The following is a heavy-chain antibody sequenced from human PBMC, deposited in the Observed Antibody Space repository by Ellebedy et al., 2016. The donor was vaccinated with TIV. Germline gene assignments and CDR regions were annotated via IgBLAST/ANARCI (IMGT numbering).Heavy chain of an antibody. CDR2: IFPNGEK. Sequence: SGPTLVKPTETLTLTCTVSGFSLSNVGMGVSWIRQPPGKALEWLADIFPNGEKSYSTSLESRLTISKDTSKSQVVLTMTNVDPVGTATYYCARIARRFGELTTYYYGMDVWGQGTTVTVSS. V-gene: IGHV2-26*01. J-gene: IGHJ6*02. D-gene: IGHD3-10*01. CDR3: ARIARRFGELTTYYYGMDV. CDR1: GFSLSNVGMG.